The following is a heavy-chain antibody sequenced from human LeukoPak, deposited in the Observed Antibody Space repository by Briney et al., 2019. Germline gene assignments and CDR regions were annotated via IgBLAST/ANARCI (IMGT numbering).Heavy chain of an antibody. CDR3: ARMYYYGSGSYYFDY. D-gene: IGHD3-10*01. CDR1: GYSISSGYY. CDR2: IYHSGST. Sequence: SETLSLTCTVSGYSISSGYYWGWIRQPPGKGLEWIGSIYHSGSTYYNPSLKSRVTISVDTSKNQFSLELSSVTAADTAVYYCARMYYYGSGSYYFDYWGQGTLVTVSS. V-gene: IGHV4-38-2*02. J-gene: IGHJ4*02.